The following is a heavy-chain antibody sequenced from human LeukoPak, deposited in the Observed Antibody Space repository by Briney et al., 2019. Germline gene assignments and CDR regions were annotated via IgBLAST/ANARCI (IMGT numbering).Heavy chain of an antibody. CDR3: ARLRGLFAPTFLQYYDILTGYYEVTLAVDY. CDR2: MNPNSGNT. Sequence: GASVKVSCKASGYTFTSYDINWVRQATGQGLEWMGWMNPNSGNTGYAQKFQGRVTMTRNTSISTAYMELSSLRSDDTAVYYCARLRGLFAPTFLQYYDILTGYYEVTLAVDYWGQGTLVTVSS. J-gene: IGHJ4*02. D-gene: IGHD3-9*01. CDR1: GYTFTSYD. V-gene: IGHV1-8*01.